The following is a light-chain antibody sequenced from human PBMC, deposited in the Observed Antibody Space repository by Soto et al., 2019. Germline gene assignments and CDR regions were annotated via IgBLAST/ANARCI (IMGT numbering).Light chain of an antibody. CDR1: QSLLHSNGYNY. Sequence: DIVMTQSPLSLPVTPGEPASISCRCSQSLLHSNGYNYLDWYLQKPGXYPXLLIYLGSDRASGVPDRLSGSGSGTDFTLKISRVEAEDVGVDYCMQPLQSWTFGQGTKVDIK. V-gene: IGKV2-28*01. J-gene: IGKJ1*01. CDR2: LGS. CDR3: MQPLQSWT.